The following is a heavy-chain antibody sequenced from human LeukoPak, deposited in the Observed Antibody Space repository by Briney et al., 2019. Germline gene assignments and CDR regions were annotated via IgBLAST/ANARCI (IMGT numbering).Heavy chain of an antibody. J-gene: IGHJ1*01. CDR2: ISAYNGNT. CDR3: AREGYCSSTSCYRIEYFQH. V-gene: IGHV1-18*01. Sequence: ASVKVSCKASGYTFTSYGISWVRQAPGQGLEWMGWISAYNGNTNYAQKLQGRVTMTTDTSTSTAYTELRSLRSDDTAVYYCAREGYCSSTSCYRIEYFQHWGQGTLVTVSS. D-gene: IGHD2-2*02. CDR1: GYTFTSYG.